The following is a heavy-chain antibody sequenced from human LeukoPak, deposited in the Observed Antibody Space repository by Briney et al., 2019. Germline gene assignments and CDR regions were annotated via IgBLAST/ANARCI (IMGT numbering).Heavy chain of an antibody. Sequence: GGSLRLSCAASGFTFNRYAIHWVRQAPGKGLEWVTVIASDGNDQHYADSVKGRFTISRDNSKNTVFLQMDSLRIEDTAVYYCARDFDQGGADYYFAYWGRGTLVTVSS. D-gene: IGHD3-9*01. CDR1: GFTFNRYA. CDR3: ARDFDQGGADYYFAY. J-gene: IGHJ4*02. V-gene: IGHV3-30-3*01. CDR2: IASDGNDQ.